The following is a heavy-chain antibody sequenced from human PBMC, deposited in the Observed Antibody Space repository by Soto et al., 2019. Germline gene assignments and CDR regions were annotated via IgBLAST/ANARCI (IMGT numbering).Heavy chain of an antibody. J-gene: IGHJ2*01. V-gene: IGHV3-43*01. CDR1: GFIFDDYT. D-gene: IGHD3-10*01. CDR2: ISWNGGKT. CDR3: EKGFGAPDWYFDV. Sequence: GGSLRLSCSASGFIFDDYTMHWVRQPPGKGLEWVSLISWNGGKTDYADSVKGRFTISRDNNKNSLYLQMISLKTEDTALYYGEKGFGAPDWYFDVWGRGTRVPVSS.